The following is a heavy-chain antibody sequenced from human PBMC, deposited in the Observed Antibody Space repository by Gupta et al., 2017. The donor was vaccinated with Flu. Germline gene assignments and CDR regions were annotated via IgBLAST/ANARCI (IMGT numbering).Heavy chain of an antibody. V-gene: IGHV3-23*01. D-gene: IGHD3-10*01. Sequence: GFTFSNYGMSWVRQAPGKGLEWVSAVGGSGGSTYYADSVKGRFTTSRDNTKSTLYLQMNSLRAEDTAVYYCAKGGGGHINYWGQGTLVTVSS. J-gene: IGHJ4*02. CDR3: AKGGGGHINY. CDR2: VGGSGGST. CDR1: GFTFSNYG.